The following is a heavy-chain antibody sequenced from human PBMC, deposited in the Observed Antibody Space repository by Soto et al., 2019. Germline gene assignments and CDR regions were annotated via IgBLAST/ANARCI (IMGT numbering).Heavy chain of an antibody. J-gene: IGHJ3*02. D-gene: IGHD3-22*01. CDR3: ARGGIFDSSGYYYFSAFDI. V-gene: IGHV1-3*01. CDR1: GYTFTNYA. Sequence: ASVKVSCKASGYTFTNYAIHWVRQAPGQRLEWMGWIHPGNGNTKYSQKFQGRVTITSDTSASTAYMELSSLRSEDTAVYYCARGGIFDSSGYYYFSAFDIWGQGTMVTVSS. CDR2: IHPGNGNT.